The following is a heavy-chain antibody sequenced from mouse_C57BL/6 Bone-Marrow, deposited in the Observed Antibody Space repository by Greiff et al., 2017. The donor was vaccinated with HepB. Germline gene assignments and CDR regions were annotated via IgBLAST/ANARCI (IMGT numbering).Heavy chain of an antibody. V-gene: IGHV1-82*01. CDR2: IYPGDGDT. Sequence: VQLQQSGPELVKPGASVKISCKASGYAFSSSWMNWVKQRPGKGLEWIGRIYPGDGDTNYNGKFKGKATLTADKSSSTAYMQLSSLTSEDSAVYFCARGSYYGISAWFAYWGQGTLVTVSA. CDR3: ARGSYYGISAWFAY. J-gene: IGHJ3*01. D-gene: IGHD1-1*01. CDR1: GYAFSSSW.